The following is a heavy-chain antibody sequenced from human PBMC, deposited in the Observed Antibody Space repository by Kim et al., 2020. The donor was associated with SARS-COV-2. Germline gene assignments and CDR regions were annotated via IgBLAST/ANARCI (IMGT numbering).Heavy chain of an antibody. D-gene: IGHD4-17*01. CDR1: GFTFSDYP. J-gene: IGHJ4*02. CDR3: ARDNGGYTVTASFFNY. CDR2: ISGSGDTI. V-gene: IGHV3-23*01. Sequence: GGSLRLSCEASGFTFSDYPISWVRQAPEKGLEWVSAISGSGDTIFYADSMKGRFTISRDNSKNTVYLQMSSLRAEDTAVYYCARDNGGYTVTASFFNYWVQGTLVTVSS.